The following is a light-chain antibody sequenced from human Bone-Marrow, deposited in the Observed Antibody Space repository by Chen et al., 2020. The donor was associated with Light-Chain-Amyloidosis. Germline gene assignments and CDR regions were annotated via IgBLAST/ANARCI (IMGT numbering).Light chain of an antibody. CDR2: GSS. CDR1: QTIRRNY. J-gene: IGKJ4*01. Sequence: EIVLTQSPGPLSLSPGEGANLSCRASQTIRRNYLTWYQQKFGQAPRLLIYGSSSRATGIPDRFTGSGSGTDFTLTINRLEPEDFAMYYCQQYGTSPLTFGGGTKVEIK. CDR3: QQYGTSPLT. V-gene: IGKV3-20*01.